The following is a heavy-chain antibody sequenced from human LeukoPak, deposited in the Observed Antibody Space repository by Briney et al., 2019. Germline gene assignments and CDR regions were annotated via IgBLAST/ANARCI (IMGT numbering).Heavy chain of an antibody. CDR2: ISYDGSNK. D-gene: IGHD2-2*01. CDR1: GFTFSSYA. J-gene: IGHJ4*02. CDR3: ARAAGAMPPYFDY. V-gene: IGHV3-30-3*01. Sequence: GGSLRLSCAASGFTFSSYAMHWVRQAPGKGLEWVAVISYDGSNKYYADSVKGRFTISRDNSKNTLYLQMNSLRAEDTAVYYCARAAGAMPPYFDYWGQGTLVTVSS.